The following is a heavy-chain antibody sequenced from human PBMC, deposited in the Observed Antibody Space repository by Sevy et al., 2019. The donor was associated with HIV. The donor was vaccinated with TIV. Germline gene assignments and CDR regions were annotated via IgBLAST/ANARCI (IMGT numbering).Heavy chain of an antibody. CDR2: INPNSGGT. V-gene: IGHV1-2*02. CDR3: ARLAAAGYYFDY. J-gene: IGHJ4*02. D-gene: IGHD6-13*01. CDR1: GYTFTGYY. Sequence: ASVKVSCKASGYTFTGYYMHWVRQAPGQGLEWMGWINPNSGGTNYAQKFQGRVTMTRDTSISTAYMELSRLGSDDTAVYYCARLAAAGYYFDYWGQGTLVTVSS.